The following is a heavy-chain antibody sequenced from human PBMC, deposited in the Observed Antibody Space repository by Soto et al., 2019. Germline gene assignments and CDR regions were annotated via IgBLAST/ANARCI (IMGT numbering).Heavy chain of an antibody. D-gene: IGHD1-1*01. CDR1: GYIFTKYG. V-gene: IGHV1-18*01. CDR2: ISDYNGNT. J-gene: IGHJ4*02. Sequence: QVQLVQSGAEVKKPGASVKVSCKASGYIFTKYGISWLRQAPGQGLEWMGWISDYNGNTNYAQKLQGRVTMTADTSTSTAYMELRSLRSDDAAMNYCARTYQGEPHYFDYWGQGTLVTVSP. CDR3: ARTYQGEPHYFDY.